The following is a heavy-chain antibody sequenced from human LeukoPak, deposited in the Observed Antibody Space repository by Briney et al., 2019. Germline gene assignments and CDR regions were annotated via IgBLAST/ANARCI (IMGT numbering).Heavy chain of an antibody. Sequence: SETLSLTCTVSGGSISSGGYYWSWIRQHPGKGLEWIGYIYYSGSTYYNPSLKSRVTISVDTSKNQFSLKLSSVTAADTAVCYCARDLDSSGYYLGYWGQGTLVTVSS. CDR1: GGSISSGGYY. V-gene: IGHV4-31*03. D-gene: IGHD3-22*01. J-gene: IGHJ4*02. CDR2: IYYSGST. CDR3: ARDLDSSGYYLGY.